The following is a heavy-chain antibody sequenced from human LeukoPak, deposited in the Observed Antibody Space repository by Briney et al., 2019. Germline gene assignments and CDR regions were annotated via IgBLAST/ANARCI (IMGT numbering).Heavy chain of an antibody. V-gene: IGHV3-23*01. Sequence: TGGSLRLSCAASGFTFSSYAMSWVRQAPGKGLEWVSAISGSGGSTYYADSVKGRFTISRDNSKNALYLQMNSLRAEDTAVYYCAKALVPAAIRGDYWGQGTLVTVSS. J-gene: IGHJ4*02. D-gene: IGHD2-2*02. CDR3: AKALVPAAIRGDY. CDR1: GFTFSSYA. CDR2: ISGSGGST.